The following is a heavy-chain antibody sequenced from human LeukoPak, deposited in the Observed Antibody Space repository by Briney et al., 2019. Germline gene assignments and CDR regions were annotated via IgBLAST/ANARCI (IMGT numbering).Heavy chain of an antibody. CDR2: INPDGSTE. CDR1: GITFRNFW. J-gene: IGHJ3*02. D-gene: IGHD2-15*01. V-gene: IGHV3-7*01. Sequence: GGPLRLSCVTSGITFRNFWMSWVRQAPGKGLEWVANINPDGSTENYVPSVKGRFTISRDNAKNLVSLQMISLRAEDTAVYYCATEPGIGYAFDIWGQGTMVTVSS. CDR3: ATEPGIGYAFDI.